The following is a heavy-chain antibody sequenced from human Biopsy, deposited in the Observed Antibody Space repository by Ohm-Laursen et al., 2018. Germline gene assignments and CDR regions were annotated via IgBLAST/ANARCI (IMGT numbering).Heavy chain of an antibody. V-gene: IGHV3-33*06. D-gene: IGHD2-8*01. CDR3: AKCMTGGSNYYFHH. J-gene: IGHJ4*02. Sequence: SLRLSCSASGFTFSSYGMHWVRQAPGKGLEWVAAIWYDGSNKNYADSVKGRFTTSRDNSKNTLYLQMNSLRGEDTAVYYCAKCMTGGSNYYFHHCGQGTLVTVSS. CDR1: GFTFSSYG. CDR2: IWYDGSNK.